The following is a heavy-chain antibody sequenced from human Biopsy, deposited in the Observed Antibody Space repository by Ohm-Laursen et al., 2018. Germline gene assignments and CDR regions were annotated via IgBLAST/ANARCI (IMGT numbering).Heavy chain of an antibody. CDR3: AKARTLDTAIDFDY. J-gene: IGHJ4*02. CDR1: GDSISNSY. CDR2: FYSRGSS. D-gene: IGHD5-18*01. Sequence: GTLSLTCIVSGDSISNSYWTWIRQPAGKGLEWIGRFYSRGSSSYNPSLKSRVTISIDASMNQFSLKLTSVTAADTAVYYCAKARTLDTAIDFDYWGQGTLVTVSS. V-gene: IGHV4-4*07.